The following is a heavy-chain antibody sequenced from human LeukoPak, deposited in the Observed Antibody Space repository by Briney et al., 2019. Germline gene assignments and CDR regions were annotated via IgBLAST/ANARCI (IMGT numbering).Heavy chain of an antibody. D-gene: IGHD1-26*01. J-gene: IGHJ4*02. CDR2: ISTYNNNT. V-gene: IGHV1-18*01. CDR1: GYTFTSYG. Sequence: VASVKVSCKASGYTFTSYGISWVRQAPGQGLEWLGWISTYNNNTHYAQKFQVRVTMTTDTSTSTACMELRSLRSDDTAVYHCARVSGSYRGAIDYWGQGTLVTVSS. CDR3: ARVSGSYRGAIDY.